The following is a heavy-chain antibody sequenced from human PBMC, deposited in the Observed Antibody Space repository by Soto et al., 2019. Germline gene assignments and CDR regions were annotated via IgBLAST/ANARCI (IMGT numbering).Heavy chain of an antibody. Sequence: PSETLSLTCTVSGGSISSSSYYWGWIRQPPGKGLEWIGSIYYSGSTYYNPSLKSRVTISVDTSKNQFSLKLSSVTAADTAVYYCARGTFVVVPAYDYWGQGTLVTVSS. J-gene: IGHJ4*02. V-gene: IGHV4-39*01. D-gene: IGHD2-2*01. CDR3: ARGTFVVVPAYDY. CDR2: IYYSGST. CDR1: GGSISSSSYY.